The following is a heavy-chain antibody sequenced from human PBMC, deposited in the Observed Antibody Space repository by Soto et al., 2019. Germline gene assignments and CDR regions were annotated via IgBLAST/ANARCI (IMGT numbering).Heavy chain of an antibody. CDR3: AKQATVIYYYGMDV. J-gene: IGHJ6*02. CDR1: GFTFSSYG. CDR2: ISYDGSNK. Sequence: GGSLRLSCAASGFTFSSYGMHWVRQAPGKGLEWVAVISYDGSNKYYADSVKGRFTISRDNSKNTLYLQMKSLRAEDTAVYYCAKQATVIYYYGMDVWGQGTTVTVSS. D-gene: IGHD4-17*01. V-gene: IGHV3-30*18.